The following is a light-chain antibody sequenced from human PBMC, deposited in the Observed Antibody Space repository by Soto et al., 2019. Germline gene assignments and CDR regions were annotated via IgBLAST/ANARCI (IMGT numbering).Light chain of an antibody. Sequence: EIVMTQSPATLSVSPGERATLSCRASQSVSSSYLAWYQQKPGQAPRLLIYATSTRATGIPPRFSGSGSGTEFTLTISSLQSEDFAVYYCQHYNNWPITFGQGTRLEIK. V-gene: IGKV3-15*01. CDR2: ATS. J-gene: IGKJ5*01. CDR1: QSVSSSY. CDR3: QHYNNWPIT.